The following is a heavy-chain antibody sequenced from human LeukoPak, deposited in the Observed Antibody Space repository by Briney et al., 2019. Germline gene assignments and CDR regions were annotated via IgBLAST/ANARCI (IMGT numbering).Heavy chain of an antibody. CDR1: GLPFSAYW. V-gene: IGHV3-7*01. CDR2: IEQDGSEK. D-gene: IGHD6-19*01. CDR3: VGGIGWSPDY. Sequence: TGGSLRLSCAASGLPFSAYWGNWVRQATGKGLEWVANIEQDGSEKNYVDSVKGRFTISRDNGANSLYLQMNNLRVEDTGVYYCVGGIGWSPDYWGQGTLVTASS. J-gene: IGHJ4*02.